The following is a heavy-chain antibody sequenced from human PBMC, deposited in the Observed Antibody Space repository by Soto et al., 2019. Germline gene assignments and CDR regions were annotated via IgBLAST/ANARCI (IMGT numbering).Heavy chain of an antibody. Sequence: SETLSLTCTVSGGSISSSNYYWGWIRQPPGNGLEWIGTMYYSGSTYYNPSLKSRVTISVDMSKNQFSLKLSSVTAADTAVYYCARLGAVAGLFDYWGQGTLVTVSS. CDR1: GGSISSSNYY. J-gene: IGHJ4*02. V-gene: IGHV4-39*01. CDR2: MYYSGST. CDR3: ARLGAVAGLFDY. D-gene: IGHD6-19*01.